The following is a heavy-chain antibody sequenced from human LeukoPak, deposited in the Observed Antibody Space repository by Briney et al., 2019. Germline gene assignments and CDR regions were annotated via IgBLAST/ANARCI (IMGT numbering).Heavy chain of an antibody. J-gene: IGHJ4*02. CDR2: IYHSGST. CDR1: GGSISSYY. D-gene: IGHD3-22*01. V-gene: IGHV4-59*12. CDR3: ARALPWASYDSSGPYFDY. Sequence: SETLSLTCTVSGGSISSYYWSWIRQPPGKGLEWIGYIYHSGSTYYNPSLKSRVTISVDRSKNQFSLKLSSVTAADTAVYYCARALPWASYDSSGPYFDYWGQGTLVTVSS.